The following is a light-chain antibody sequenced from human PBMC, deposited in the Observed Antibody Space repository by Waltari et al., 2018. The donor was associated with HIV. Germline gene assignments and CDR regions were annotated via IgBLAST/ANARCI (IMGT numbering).Light chain of an antibody. V-gene: IGKV3-20*01. CDR1: QSVSSFY. Sequence: ELVLTQSPGTLSVSPGERATLPCRASQSVSSFYLAWYQQKPGRAPRLLIYATSSRATGIPDRFSGSGSGTDFTLTISRLEAEDFAVYYCQQYDRSPRTFGQGTKVEIK. J-gene: IGKJ1*01. CDR3: QQYDRSPRT. CDR2: ATS.